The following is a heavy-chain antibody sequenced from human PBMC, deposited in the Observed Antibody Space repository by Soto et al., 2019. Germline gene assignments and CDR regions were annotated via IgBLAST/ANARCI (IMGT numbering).Heavy chain of an antibody. CDR3: ERDFRKKWHDVGLDY. Sequence: GGSLRLSCAASGFNFSTYGMHWVRQAPGKGLEWVAVIYYDGSTKDYADSVKGRFTVSRDNSKNTMFLQMNSLRAEDTALYYCERDFRKKWHDVGLDYWGQGTLVTVSS. V-gene: IGHV3-33*01. J-gene: IGHJ4*02. CDR1: GFNFSTYG. D-gene: IGHD1-1*01. CDR2: IYYDGSTK.